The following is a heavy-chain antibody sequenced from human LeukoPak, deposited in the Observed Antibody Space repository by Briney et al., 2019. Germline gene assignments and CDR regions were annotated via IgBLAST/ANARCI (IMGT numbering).Heavy chain of an antibody. CDR3: ARDCYDSSGYESLDY. D-gene: IGHD3-22*01. CDR2: INPSGGST. J-gene: IGHJ4*02. Sequence: HXXRXAXXXXXXXXXXINPSGGSTSYAQKFQGRVTMTRDTSTSTVYMELSSLRSEDTAVYYCARDCYDSSGYESLDYWGQGTLVTVSS. V-gene: IGHV1-46*01.